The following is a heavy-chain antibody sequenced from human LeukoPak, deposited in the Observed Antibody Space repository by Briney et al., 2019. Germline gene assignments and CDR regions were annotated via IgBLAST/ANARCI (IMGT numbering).Heavy chain of an antibody. CDR1: GFTFSTYW. CDR3: ARDSAGNDY. CDR2: IKQDGSEK. D-gene: IGHD6-13*01. V-gene: IGHV3-7*01. J-gene: IGHJ4*02. Sequence: GGSLRLSCEASGFTFSTYWMSWVRQAPGKGLEWVANIKQDGSEKYYVDSVEGRFTISRDNAKNSLYLQMNSLGAENTAMYYCARDSAGNDYWGQGTLVTVSS.